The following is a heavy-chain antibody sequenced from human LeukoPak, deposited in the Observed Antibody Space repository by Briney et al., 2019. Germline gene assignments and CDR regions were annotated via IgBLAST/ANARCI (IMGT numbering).Heavy chain of an antibody. J-gene: IGHJ3*01. CDR2: ILGSGDST. V-gene: IGHV3-23*01. CDR3: TKSWDAFDF. Sequence: GGSLRLSCAASGFNFRNNAMAWVRQAPGKGLEWVSGILGSGDSTYYADAVKGRFTISGDNSKNTLSLQMNTLRAEDTAVYYCTKSWDAFDFWGQGTMVTVSS. D-gene: IGHD3-10*01. CDR1: GFNFRNNA.